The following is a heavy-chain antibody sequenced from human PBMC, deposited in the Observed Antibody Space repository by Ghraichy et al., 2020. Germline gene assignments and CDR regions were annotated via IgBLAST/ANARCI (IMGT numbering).Heavy chain of an antibody. V-gene: IGHV4-61*02. Sequence: SETLSLTCTVSGGSISGGDYYWSWIRQPAGKGLEWIGSVYISGSTNYNPSLKSRVTVSIDTAKNQFSLKLSSVTAADTAVYYWARVDGVAETRKNGMDVWGQGTTVTVS. J-gene: IGHJ6*02. CDR3: ARVDGVAETRKNGMDV. CDR2: VYISGST. D-gene: IGHD6-19*01. CDR1: GGSISGGDYY.